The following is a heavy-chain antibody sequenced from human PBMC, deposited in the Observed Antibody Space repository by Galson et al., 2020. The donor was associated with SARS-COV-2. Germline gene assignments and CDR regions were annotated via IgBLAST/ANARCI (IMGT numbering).Heavy chain of an antibody. J-gene: IGHJ3*02. CDR2: IYYSGST. Sequence: SETLSLTCTVSGGSISSYYWSWIRQPPGKGLEWIGYIYYSGSTNYNPSLKSRVTISVDTSKNQFSLKLSSVTAADTAVYYCARRGMGVAGTSAFDIWGQGTMVTVSS. CDR1: GGSISSYY. V-gene: IGHV4-59*08. CDR3: ARRGMGVAGTSAFDI. D-gene: IGHD6-19*01.